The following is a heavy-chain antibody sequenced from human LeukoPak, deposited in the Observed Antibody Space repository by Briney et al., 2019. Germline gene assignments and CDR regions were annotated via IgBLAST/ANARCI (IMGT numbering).Heavy chain of an antibody. CDR2: LYYSGNT. Sequence: SETLSLTCTVSSGSISSSGYYWGGIRQPPGKGLEWIGSLYYSGNTYYNPSLKSRVTISVDTSKNQFSLKLSSVTSADTAVYYCARDSSATDWFDPWGQGTLVTVSS. CDR1: SGSISSSGYY. D-gene: IGHD3-22*01. CDR3: ARDSSATDWFDP. J-gene: IGHJ5*02. V-gene: IGHV4-39*07.